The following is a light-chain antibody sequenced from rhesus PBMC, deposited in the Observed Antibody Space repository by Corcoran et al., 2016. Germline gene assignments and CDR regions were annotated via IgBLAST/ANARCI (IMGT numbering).Light chain of an antibody. J-gene: IGLJ1*01. CDR1: SSDIGDYNY. V-gene: IGLV2-13*02. CDR2: EVS. CDR3: SSYAKSSASI. Sequence: QAALTQSSSVSGSPGQSVTISCTGLSSDIGDYNYVYWYQQHPGKVPKLIIYEVSKRPSGASDRFSGSKSGNPASLTISGLQAEDEADYYCSSYAKSSASIFGTGTRLTVL.